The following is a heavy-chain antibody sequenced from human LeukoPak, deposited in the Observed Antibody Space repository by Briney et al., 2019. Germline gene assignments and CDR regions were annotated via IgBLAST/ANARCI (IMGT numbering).Heavy chain of an antibody. CDR3: ARVATYYYDSSGYYNWFDP. CDR2: ISGYNGNT. V-gene: IGHV1-18*01. J-gene: IGHJ5*02. Sequence: ASVKVSCKASGYTFTSYGISWVRQAPGQGFEWMGWISGYNGNTNYAQKFQGRVTMTRDTSISTAYMELSRLRSDDTAVYYCARVATYYYDSSGYYNWFDPWGQGTLVTVSS. D-gene: IGHD3-22*01. CDR1: GYTFTSYG.